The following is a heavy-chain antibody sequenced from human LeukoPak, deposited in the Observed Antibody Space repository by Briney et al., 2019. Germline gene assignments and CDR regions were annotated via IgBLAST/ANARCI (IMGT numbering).Heavy chain of an antibody. D-gene: IGHD6-13*01. Sequence: ASVKVSCKVSGYTLTELSMHWVRQAPGKGLEWMGGFDPEDGETIYAQKFQGRVTMTEDTSTDTAYMELSRLRSEDTAVYYCATYSSIASPTSFDYWGQGTLVTVSS. CDR2: FDPEDGET. CDR3: ATYSSIASPTSFDY. CDR1: GYTLTELS. J-gene: IGHJ4*02. V-gene: IGHV1-24*01.